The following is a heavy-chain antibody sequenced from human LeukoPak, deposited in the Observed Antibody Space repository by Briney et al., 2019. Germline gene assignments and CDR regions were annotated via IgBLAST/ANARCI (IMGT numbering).Heavy chain of an antibody. V-gene: IGHV1-18*01. Sequence: ASVKVPCKASGYTFTSFGLSWVRQAPGQGLEWMGWIGAYNGNTYYAQKFQGRVTMTTDTSMTTAYMELRSLRSDDTAVYCCARDLYYFDSRGNYFDTFDIWGQGTLVTVSS. CDR3: ARDLYYFDSRGNYFDTFDI. J-gene: IGHJ3*02. CDR2: IGAYNGNT. CDR1: GYTFTSFG. D-gene: IGHD3-22*01.